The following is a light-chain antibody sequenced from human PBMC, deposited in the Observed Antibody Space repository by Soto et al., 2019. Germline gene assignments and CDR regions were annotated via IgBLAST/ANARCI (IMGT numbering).Light chain of an antibody. V-gene: IGLV2-14*03. CDR2: DVS. J-gene: IGLJ1*01. Sequence: QSVLTQPASMSGSPGQSIAISCTGTSSDVGAFNYVSWYQQHPGKAPKFMIFDVSSRPSGVSDRFSGSKSGNTASLTISGLQTDDVSDYYCASYTTSFTYLFCSGT. CDR3: ASYTTSFTYL. CDR1: SSDVGAFNY.